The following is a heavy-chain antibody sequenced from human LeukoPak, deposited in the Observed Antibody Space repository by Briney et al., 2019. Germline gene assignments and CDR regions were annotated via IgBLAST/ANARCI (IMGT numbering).Heavy chain of an antibody. Sequence: PGGSLRLSCTASGFTLRNYDMHWVRQTTEKGLEWVSGIGTEDDTFYPDSVKGRFTISRENAKSSFYLQMNSLRAGDTAVYYCARGRFVLVPSLERWYFDLWGRGTLVTVSS. CDR1: GFTLRNYD. J-gene: IGHJ2*01. V-gene: IGHV3-13*01. CDR3: ARGRFVLVPSLERWYFDL. D-gene: IGHD2-8*02. CDR2: IGTEDDT.